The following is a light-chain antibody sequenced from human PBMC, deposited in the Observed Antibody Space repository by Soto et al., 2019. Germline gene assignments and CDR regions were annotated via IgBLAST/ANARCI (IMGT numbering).Light chain of an antibody. J-gene: IGKJ5*01. CDR2: DAS. CDR3: QQFNSYPIS. CDR1: QGISSA. Sequence: AIQLTQSPSSLSASVGDRVTITCRASQGISSALAWYQQKPGKAPKLLIYDASSLESGVPSRFSGSGSGTDFTLTIISLQPEDFATYYCQQFNSYPISFGKGTRLEIK. V-gene: IGKV1-13*02.